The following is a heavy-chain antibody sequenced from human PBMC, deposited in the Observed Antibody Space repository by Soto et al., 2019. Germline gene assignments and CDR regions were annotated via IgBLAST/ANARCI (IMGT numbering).Heavy chain of an antibody. CDR1: GVTFSSYS. Sequence: PGGSVRLSCAASGVTFSSYSMNWVRQAPGKGLEWVSSISSSSSYIYYADSVKGRFTISRDNAKNSLYLQMNSLRAEDTAVYYSARGAHYYDSSGYDAFDIWGQGTMVTVSS. J-gene: IGHJ3*02. CDR2: ISSSSSYI. V-gene: IGHV3-21*01. CDR3: ARGAHYYDSSGYDAFDI. D-gene: IGHD3-22*01.